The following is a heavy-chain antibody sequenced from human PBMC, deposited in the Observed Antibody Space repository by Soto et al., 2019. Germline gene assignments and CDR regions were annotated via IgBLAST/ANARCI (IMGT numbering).Heavy chain of an antibody. CDR3: ARQSRITIFGVVKYYGMDV. J-gene: IGHJ6*02. V-gene: IGHV5-51*01. D-gene: IGHD3-3*01. CDR2: IYPGDSDT. CDR1: GYSFTSYW. Sequence: GESLKISCKGSGYSFTSYWIGWVRQMPGKGLEWMGIIYPGDSDTRYSPSFQGQVTISADKSISTAYLQWSSLKASDTAMYYCARQSRITIFGVVKYYGMDVWGQGTTVTVSS.